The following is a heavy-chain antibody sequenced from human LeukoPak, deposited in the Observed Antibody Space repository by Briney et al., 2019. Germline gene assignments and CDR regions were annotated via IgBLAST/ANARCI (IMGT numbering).Heavy chain of an antibody. CDR1: GGSISTNSYL. D-gene: IGHD3-10*01. V-gene: IGHV4-39*07. Sequence: ASETLSLTCTVSGGSISTNSYLWGWIRQSPGKGLEWLGEISHSGSTNYNPSLKSRVTISVDTSKNQFSLKLSSVTAADTAVYYCARVEEGYGSGRRENYYYYYMDVWGKGTTVTISS. CDR2: ISHSGST. CDR3: ARVEEGYGSGRRENYYYYYMDV. J-gene: IGHJ6*03.